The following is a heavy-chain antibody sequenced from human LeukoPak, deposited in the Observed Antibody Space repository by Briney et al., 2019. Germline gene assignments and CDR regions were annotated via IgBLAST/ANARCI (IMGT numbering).Heavy chain of an antibody. Sequence: PGGSLRLSCAASGFTFSSSAMSWVRQAPGKGLEWVSGISWNSGSIGYADSVKGRFTISRDNAKNSLYLQMNSLRAEDTALYYCAKGGAGDWGVDYWGQGTLVTVSS. CDR1: GFTFSSSA. D-gene: IGHD7-27*01. V-gene: IGHV3-9*01. J-gene: IGHJ4*02. CDR3: AKGGAGDWGVDY. CDR2: ISWNSGSI.